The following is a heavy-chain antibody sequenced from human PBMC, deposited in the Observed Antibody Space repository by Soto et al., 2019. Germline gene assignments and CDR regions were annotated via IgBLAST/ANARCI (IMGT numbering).Heavy chain of an antibody. V-gene: IGHV4-34*01. CDR2: INHSGST. Sequence: PSETLSLTCAVYGGSFSGYYWSWIRQPPGKGLEWIGEINHSGSTNYNPSLKSRVTISVDTSKNQFSLKLSSVTAADTAVYYCARGPDIVVVPAPPFDYWGQGTLVTSPQ. D-gene: IGHD2-2*01. CDR3: ARGPDIVVVPAPPFDY. J-gene: IGHJ4*02. CDR1: GGSFSGYY.